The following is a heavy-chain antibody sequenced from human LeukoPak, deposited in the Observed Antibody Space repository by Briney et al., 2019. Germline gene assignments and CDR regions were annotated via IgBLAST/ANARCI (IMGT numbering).Heavy chain of an antibody. J-gene: IGHJ4*02. V-gene: IGHV4-34*01. CDR3: ARRDSYGQGDATIHYFDY. Sequence: PSETLSPTCAVYGGSFSGYYWSWIRQPPGKGLEWIGEINHSGSTNYNPSLKSRVTISVDTSKNQFSLKLSSVTAADTAVYYCARRDSYGQGDATIHYFDYWGQGTLVTVSS. CDR2: INHSGST. D-gene: IGHD5-18*01. CDR1: GGSFSGYY.